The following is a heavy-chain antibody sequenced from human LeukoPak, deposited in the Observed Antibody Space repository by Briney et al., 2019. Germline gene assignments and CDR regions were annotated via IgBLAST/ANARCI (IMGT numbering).Heavy chain of an antibody. CDR2: IYYSGST. V-gene: IGHV4-31*03. J-gene: IGHJ6*02. CDR3: ARERITMVRGAAEMKNYYYYYGMDV. Sequence: SETLSLTCTVSGGSISSGGYYWSWIRQHPGKGLEWIGYIYYSGSTYYNPSLKSRVTISVDTSKNQFSLKLSSVVAADTAVYYCARERITMVRGAAEMKNYYYYYGMDVWGQGTTVTVSS. D-gene: IGHD3-10*01. CDR1: GGSISSGGYY.